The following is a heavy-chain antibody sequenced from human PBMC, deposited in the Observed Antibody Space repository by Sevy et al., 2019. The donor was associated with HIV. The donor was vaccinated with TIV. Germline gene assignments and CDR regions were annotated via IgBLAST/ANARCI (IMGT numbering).Heavy chain of an antibody. J-gene: IGHJ5*02. CDR1: GFTFSSYS. CDR3: ARGSRLRNWNLVSLGEATLNWFDP. V-gene: IGHV3-21*01. CDR2: ISSSSSYI. Sequence: GESLKISCAASGFTFSSYSMNWVRQAPGKGLEWVSSISSSSSYIYYADSVKGRFNISRDNAKNSLYLQMNSLRAEDTAVYYCARGSRLRNWNLVSLGEATLNWFDPWGQGTLVTVSS. D-gene: IGHD1-7*01.